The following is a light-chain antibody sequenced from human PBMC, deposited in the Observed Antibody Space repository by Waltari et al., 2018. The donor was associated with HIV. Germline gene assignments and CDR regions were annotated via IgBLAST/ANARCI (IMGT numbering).Light chain of an antibody. J-gene: IGKJ1*01. V-gene: IGKV1-5*03. CDR2: EAS. CDR3: QRYGDYSWT. CDR1: QYIRFW. Sequence: DTHMTQSPSTLSASVGDRVTIPCRASQYIRFWLALYQQKPGKAPRLLIYEASRLQSGVPSRFSGRGSGTEFTLTITSLQPDDFATYYCQRYGDYSWTFGQGTKVEIK.